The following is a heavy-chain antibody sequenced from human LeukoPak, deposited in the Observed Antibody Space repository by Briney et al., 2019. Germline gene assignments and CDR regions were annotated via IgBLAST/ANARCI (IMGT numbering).Heavy chain of an antibody. CDR3: TTDLGITMIRGVIVD. CDR2: IKSKGDGETT. CDR1: GFTFTNAW. V-gene: IGHV3-15*01. D-gene: IGHD3-10*01. Sequence: PGGSLRLSCTAPGFTFTNAWMSWVRQAPGKGLEWVGRIKSKGDGETTDYAAPVKGRFTMSRDDSKATLYLQMNSLKAKDTAVYYCTTDLGITMIRGVIVDWGQGALVTVSS. J-gene: IGHJ4*02.